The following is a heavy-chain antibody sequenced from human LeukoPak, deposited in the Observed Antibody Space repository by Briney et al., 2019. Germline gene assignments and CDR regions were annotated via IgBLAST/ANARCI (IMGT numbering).Heavy chain of an antibody. V-gene: IGHV4-30-2*01. Sequence: SQTLSLTCAVSGGSISSGGYSWSWIRQPPGKGLEWIGYIYHSGSTYYNPSLKSRVTISVDRSKNQFSLKLSPVTAADTAVYYCARGANYGDYADDAFDIWGQGTMVTVSS. J-gene: IGHJ3*02. CDR3: ARGANYGDYADDAFDI. CDR2: IYHSGST. CDR1: GGSISSGGYS. D-gene: IGHD4-17*01.